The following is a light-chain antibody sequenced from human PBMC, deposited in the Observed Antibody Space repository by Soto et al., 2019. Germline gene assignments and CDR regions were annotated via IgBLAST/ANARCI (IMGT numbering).Light chain of an antibody. V-gene: IGKV3-20*01. CDR1: QSVSSSY. CDR2: RAS. CDR3: QQYGSSPRT. J-gene: IGKJ2*01. Sequence: EIVLTQSPGTLSLSPGEIATLSCRASQSVSSSYLAWYQQKPGQAPRLLIYRASSRATGIPDRFSGSGSGTDFTLSISRLEPEDFAVYYCQQYGSSPRTFGQGTQLEIK.